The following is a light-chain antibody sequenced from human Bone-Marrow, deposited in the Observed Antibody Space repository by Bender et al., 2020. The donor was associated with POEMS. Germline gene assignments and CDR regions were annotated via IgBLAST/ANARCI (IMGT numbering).Light chain of an antibody. Sequence: SYELTQPPSVSVSPGQTATITCSGDALPKKYAYWYQKKSGQAPVLVIYEDSKRPSGIPERFSGSSSGTMATLTISGAQVEDEADYYCYSIDTTGNHRVFGGGTNLTVL. CDR3: YSIDTTGNHRV. J-gene: IGLJ2*01. CDR2: EDS. CDR1: ALPKKY. V-gene: IGLV3-10*01.